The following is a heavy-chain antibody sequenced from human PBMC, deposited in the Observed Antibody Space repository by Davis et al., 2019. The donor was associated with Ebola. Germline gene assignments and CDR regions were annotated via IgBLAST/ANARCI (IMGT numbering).Heavy chain of an antibody. CDR2: ISGSGGST. J-gene: IGHJ6*02. CDR3: ARDQVFRYCSGGSCWYYYYGMDV. V-gene: IGHV3-23*01. D-gene: IGHD2-15*01. CDR1: GFTFSSYS. Sequence: GESLKISCAASGFTFSSYSMNWVRQAPGKGLEWVSGISGSGGSTYYADSVKGRFTISRDNSKNTLYLQMNSLRAEDTAVYYCARDQVFRYCSGGSCWYYYYGMDVWGQGTTVTVSS.